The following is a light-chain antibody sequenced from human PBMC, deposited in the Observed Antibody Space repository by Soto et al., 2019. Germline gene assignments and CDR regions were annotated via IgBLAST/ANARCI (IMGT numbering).Light chain of an antibody. J-gene: IGKJ1*01. V-gene: IGKV1-5*03. Sequence: DIQMTQSPSTLSASVGDRVTITCRASQSISSWLAWYQQKPGKAPKLLIYKASSLESGVPSRFSGSGSGTEFTLTISSLQPDDFATYYCQQYNSYLVTFGQGPRWKSN. CDR1: QSISSW. CDR2: KAS. CDR3: QQYNSYLVT.